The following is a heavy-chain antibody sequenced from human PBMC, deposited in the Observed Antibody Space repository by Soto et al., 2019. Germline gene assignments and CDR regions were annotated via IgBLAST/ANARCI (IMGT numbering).Heavy chain of an antibody. D-gene: IGHD6-13*01. CDR1: GYTFTGYY. V-gene: IGHV1-2*02. J-gene: IGHJ6*02. CDR2: INPNSGGT. CDR3: ARDKGGAAAGLYYYYGMDV. Sequence: GASVKVSCKASGYTFTGYYMHWVRQAPGQGLEWMGWINPNSGGTNYAQKFQGRVTMTRDTSISTAYMELSRLRSDDTAVYYCARDKGGAAAGLYYYYGMDVWGQGTTVTVSS.